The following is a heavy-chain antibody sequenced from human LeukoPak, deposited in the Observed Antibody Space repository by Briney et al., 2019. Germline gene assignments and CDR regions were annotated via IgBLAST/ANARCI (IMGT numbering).Heavy chain of an antibody. Sequence: PSETLSLTCTVSGGSISSYYWSWIRQPPGKGLEWIGYIYYSGSTNYNPSLKSRVTISVDTSKNQFSLKLSSVTAADTAVYYCARAGFGSSWARHFDYRGQGTLVTVSS. D-gene: IGHD6-13*01. CDR3: ARAGFGSSWARHFDY. V-gene: IGHV4-59*01. CDR2: IYYSGST. CDR1: GGSISSYY. J-gene: IGHJ4*02.